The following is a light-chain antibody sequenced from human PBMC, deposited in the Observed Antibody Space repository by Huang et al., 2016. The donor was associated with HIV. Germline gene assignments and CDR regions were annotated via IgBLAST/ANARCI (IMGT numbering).Light chain of an antibody. CDR2: AAS. CDR3: QQYYSYPPYT. J-gene: IGKJ2*01. Sequence: AIRITQSPSSLSASTGDRVTITCRASQGISSYLAWYQQKPGKAPKLLIYAASTLQSGVPSMFSGSGSGTDFTLTISCLQSEDFATYYCQQYYSYPPYTFGQGTKLEIK. V-gene: IGKV1-8*01. CDR1: QGISSY.